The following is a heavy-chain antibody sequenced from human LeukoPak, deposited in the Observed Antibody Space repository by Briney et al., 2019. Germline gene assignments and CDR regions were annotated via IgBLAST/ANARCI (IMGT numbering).Heavy chain of an antibody. CDR1: GFTFSSYG. D-gene: IGHD1-14*01. CDR2: IRYDGSNK. V-gene: IGHV3-30*02. J-gene: IGHJ4*02. Sequence: PGGSLRLSCSASGFTFSSYGMHWVRQAPGKGLGWVAFIRYDGSNKYYADSVRGRFTISRDNSKHTLYLQMNSLRAEDTAVYYCAKGRTSGYYVDYWGQGTLVTVSS. CDR3: AKGRTSGYYVDY.